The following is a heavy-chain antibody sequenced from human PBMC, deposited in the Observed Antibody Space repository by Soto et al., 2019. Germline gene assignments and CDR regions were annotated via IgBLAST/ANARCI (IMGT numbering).Heavy chain of an antibody. CDR3: ARDYTSGYCSGGSCYSEFDY. Sequence: QVQLVQSGAEVKKLGSSVKVSCKASGGTFSGYAISWVRQAPGQGLEWMGGIIPIFGTANYAQKFQGRVTITADESTSTAYMELSSLRSEDTAVYYCARDYTSGYCSGGSCYSEFDYWGQGTLVTVSS. V-gene: IGHV1-69*01. D-gene: IGHD2-15*01. J-gene: IGHJ4*02. CDR1: GGTFSGYA. CDR2: IIPIFGTA.